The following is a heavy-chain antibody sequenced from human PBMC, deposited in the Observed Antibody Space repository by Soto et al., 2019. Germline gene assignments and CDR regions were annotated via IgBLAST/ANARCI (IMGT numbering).Heavy chain of an antibody. CDR1: GGTFSRHA. D-gene: IGHD3-22*01. CDR2: IIPIFGTA. Sequence: QVQLVQSGAEVRKPGSSVKVSCKASGGTFSRHAISWVRQAPGQGLEWMGGIIPIFGTANHAQKFQGRVTIIADESTSTVYMEVSSLRSEDTAMYYCARGWGYDSNDYYYAYWGQGNLVILSS. J-gene: IGHJ4*02. V-gene: IGHV1-69*01. CDR3: ARGWGYDSNDYYYAY.